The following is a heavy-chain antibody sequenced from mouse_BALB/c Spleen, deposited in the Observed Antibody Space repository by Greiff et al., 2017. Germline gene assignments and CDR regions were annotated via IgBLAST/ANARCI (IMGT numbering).Heavy chain of an antibody. CDR3: ARGNSLLRLRSFAY. D-gene: IGHD1-2*01. Sequence: VQRVESGPGLVAPSQSLSITCTVSGFSLTSYGVHWVRQPPGKGLEWLGVIWAGGSTNYNSALMSRLSISKDNSKSQVFLKMNSLQTDDTAMYYCARGNSLLRLRSFAYWGQGTLVTVSA. J-gene: IGHJ3*01. CDR1: GFSLTSYG. CDR2: IWAGGST. V-gene: IGHV2-9*02.